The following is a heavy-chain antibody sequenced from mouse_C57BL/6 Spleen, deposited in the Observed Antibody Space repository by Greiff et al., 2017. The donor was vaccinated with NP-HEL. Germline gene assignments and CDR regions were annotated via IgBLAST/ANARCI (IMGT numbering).Heavy chain of an antibody. V-gene: IGHV1-52*01. CDR1: GYTFTSYW. CDR3: ARKDYGSSYFDY. CDR2: IDPSDSET. Sequence: LVESGAELVRPGSSVKLSCKASGYTFTSYWMHWVKQRPIQGLEWIGNIDPSDSETHYNQKFKDKATLTVDKSSSTAYMQLSSLTSEDSAVYYCARKDYGSSYFDYWGQGTTLTVSS. D-gene: IGHD1-1*01. J-gene: IGHJ2*01.